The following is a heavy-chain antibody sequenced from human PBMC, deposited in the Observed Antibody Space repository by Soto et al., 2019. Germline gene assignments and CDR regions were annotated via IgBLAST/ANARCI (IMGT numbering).Heavy chain of an antibody. CDR2: IKQDGSEK. CDR1: VFTFSSYW. CDR3: ARQVSSGGPLYYYYMDV. D-gene: IGHD6-19*01. Sequence: GGSLRLSCEASVFTFSSYWMTWVRQAPGKGLEWVANIKQDGSEKNYVASVKGRFTISADKSISTAYLQWSSLKASDTAMYYCARQVSSGGPLYYYYMDVWGKGTTVTVSS. V-gene: IGHV3-7*03. J-gene: IGHJ6*03.